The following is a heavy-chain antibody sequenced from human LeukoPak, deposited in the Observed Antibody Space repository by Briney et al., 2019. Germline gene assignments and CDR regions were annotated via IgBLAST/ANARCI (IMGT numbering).Heavy chain of an antibody. CDR3: ARDGGWYKRGLDYYYYYMDV. CDR2: IHWNSGST. J-gene: IGHJ6*03. D-gene: IGHD6-19*01. CDR1: GLTVSSNC. Sequence: GGSLRLSCAASGLTVSSNCMSWVRQAPGKGLEWVSRIHWNSGSTRYVDSVKGRFTVSRDNAKNSLYLQMNSLRPEDTAFYYCARDGGWYKRGLDYYYYYMDVWGKGTTVTVSS. V-gene: IGHV3-20*04.